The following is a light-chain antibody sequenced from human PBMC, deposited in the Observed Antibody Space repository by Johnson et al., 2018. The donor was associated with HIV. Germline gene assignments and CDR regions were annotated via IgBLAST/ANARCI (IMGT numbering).Light chain of an antibody. CDR1: SSNIGNKY. Sequence: QSLLTQPPSVSAAPGQKVTISCSGSSSNIGNKYVSWYQQLPGTAPKLLIYENSKRPSGIPDRFSGSKSGTSATLGITGLQTGDEADYYCGTWDTSLSAGGVFGSGPKVTVL. CDR2: ENS. J-gene: IGLJ1*01. V-gene: IGLV1-51*02. CDR3: GTWDTSLSAGGV.